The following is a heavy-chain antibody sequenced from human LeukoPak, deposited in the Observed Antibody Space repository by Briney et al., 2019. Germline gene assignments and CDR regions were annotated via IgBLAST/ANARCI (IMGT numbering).Heavy chain of an antibody. CDR2: ISSSSSYI. D-gene: IGHD6-19*01. CDR3: ARGLATAVAGPHYYYGMDV. CDR1: GFTFSSYS. J-gene: IGHJ6*04. Sequence: GGSLRLSCAASGFTFSSYSMNWVRQAPGKGLEWVSSISSSSSYIYYADSVKGRFTISRDNAKNSLYLQMNSLRAEDTAVYYCARGLATAVAGPHYYYGMDVGGKGTTVTVSS. V-gene: IGHV3-21*01.